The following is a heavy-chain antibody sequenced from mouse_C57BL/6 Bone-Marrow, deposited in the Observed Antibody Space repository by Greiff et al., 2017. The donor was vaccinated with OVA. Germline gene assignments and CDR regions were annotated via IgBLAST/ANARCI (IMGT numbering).Heavy chain of an antibody. CDR3: ARWNWDNY. CDR1: GYTFTSYT. D-gene: IGHD4-1*01. Sequence: VQLQQSGAELARPGASVKMSCKASGYTFTSYTMHWVNQRPGKGLEWIGYINPSSGYTKYKQKFKDKVTLTADKSSSTAYMQLSSLTSEDSAVYYCARWNWDNYWGQGTTRTVSS. CDR2: INPSSGYT. J-gene: IGHJ2*01. V-gene: IGHV1-4*01.